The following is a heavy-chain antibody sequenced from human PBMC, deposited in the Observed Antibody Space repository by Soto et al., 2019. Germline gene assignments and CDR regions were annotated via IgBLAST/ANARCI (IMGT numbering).Heavy chain of an antibody. J-gene: IGHJ4*02. D-gene: IGHD3-22*01. CDR3: ARGSGYYYWDDY. V-gene: IGHV1-3*05. CDR1: GYTFTSYA. CDR2: INAGNGNT. Sequence: QVQLVQSGAEEKKPGASVKVSCKASGYTFTSYAMHWVRQAPGQRLEWMGWINAGNGNTKYSQKFQGRVTITRDTSASTAYMELSSLRSDDTALYYCARGSGYYYWDDYWGQGTLVTVSS.